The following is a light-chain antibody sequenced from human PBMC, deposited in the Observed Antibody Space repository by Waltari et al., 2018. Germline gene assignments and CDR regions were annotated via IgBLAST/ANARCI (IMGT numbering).Light chain of an antibody. V-gene: IGKV2-30*02. CDR3: MQGTHWPWT. CDR1: QSLVHSDGKTY. CDR2: KVS. J-gene: IGKJ1*01. Sequence: DVVMTQSPLSLPVTLGQPASISCRSSQSLVHSDGKTYLNWFHQRPGQSPRRLIYKVSNRDAGVPDRCSGSGSGTDFTLRISRVEAEDVGVYYCMQGTHWPWTFGQGTKVEIK.